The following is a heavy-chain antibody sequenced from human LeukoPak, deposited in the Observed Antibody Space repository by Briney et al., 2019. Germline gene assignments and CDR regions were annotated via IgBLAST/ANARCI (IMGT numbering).Heavy chain of an antibody. Sequence: GGSLRLSCAASGFTFSAYSMNWVRQAPGKGLEWISYIGISSGNTKYADSVKGRFTISGDKAKNSLYLQMNSLRVEETAVYYCARDRPATICGGDCYSSSMDVWGQGTTVTVSS. CDR3: ARDRPATICGGDCYSSSMDV. CDR1: GFTFSAYS. D-gene: IGHD2-21*02. V-gene: IGHV3-48*01. J-gene: IGHJ6*02. CDR2: IGISSGNT.